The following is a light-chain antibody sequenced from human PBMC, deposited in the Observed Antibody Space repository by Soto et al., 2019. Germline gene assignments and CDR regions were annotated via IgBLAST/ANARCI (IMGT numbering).Light chain of an antibody. Sequence: QAVVTQETSFSVSSGGTITLTCGLKSGSVSASSYPSWYQQTPGQPPRTLIYNTYSRSSGVPDRFSGSILGNKAALTITGAQADDECDYYCVLFVGSGTWVFGGGTEVTVL. CDR2: NTY. V-gene: IGLV8-61*01. CDR1: SGSVSASSY. CDR3: VLFVGSGTWV. J-gene: IGLJ3*02.